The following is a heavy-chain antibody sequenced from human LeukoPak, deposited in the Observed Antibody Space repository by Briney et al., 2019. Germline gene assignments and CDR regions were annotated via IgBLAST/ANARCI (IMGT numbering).Heavy chain of an antibody. J-gene: IGHJ4*02. Sequence: PGGSLRLSCAASGFTVSSNYMSWVRQAPGTGLEWVANIKQDGSDRNYVTSVRGRFTISRDNAESSLYLQMNSLRVEDTAVYYCVRNLAVAGTCFDSWGQGTLVTVSS. CDR1: GFTVSSNY. CDR2: IKQDGSDR. D-gene: IGHD6-19*01. V-gene: IGHV3-7*03. CDR3: VRNLAVAGTCFDS.